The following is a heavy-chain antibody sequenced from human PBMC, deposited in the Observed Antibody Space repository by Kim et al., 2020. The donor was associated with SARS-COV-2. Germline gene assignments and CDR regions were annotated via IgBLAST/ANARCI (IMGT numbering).Heavy chain of an antibody. D-gene: IGHD1-26*01. CDR3: AREDRGGSYDWFDP. Sequence: ADSVKGRFTISRDNSKNTLYLQMNSLRAEDTAVYYCAREDRGGSYDWFDPWGQGTLVTVSS. J-gene: IGHJ5*02. V-gene: IGHV3-33*01.